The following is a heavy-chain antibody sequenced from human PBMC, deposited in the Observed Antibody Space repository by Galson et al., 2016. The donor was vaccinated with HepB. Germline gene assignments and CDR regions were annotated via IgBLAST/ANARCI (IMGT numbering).Heavy chain of an antibody. J-gene: IGHJ5*01. CDR2: INADGDTT. Sequence: SLRLSCAASGFIFSDYWMHWVRQAPGKGLVWVSRINADGDTTHYADSVNGRFTISRDNAKNTLSLQMNSLITEDTAVYYCVREAAARVWFDSWGQGTLVTVSS. CDR3: VREAAARVWFDS. D-gene: IGHD2-15*01. V-gene: IGHV3-74*01. CDR1: GFIFSDYW.